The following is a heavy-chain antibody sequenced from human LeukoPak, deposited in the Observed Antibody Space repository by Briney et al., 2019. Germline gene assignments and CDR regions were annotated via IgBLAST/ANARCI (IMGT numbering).Heavy chain of an antibody. J-gene: IGHJ5*02. CDR3: ARDRSSGWYLTPNWFDP. CDR2: IWYDGSNK. Sequence: PGGSLRLSCAASGFTFSSYGMHWVRQAPGKGLEWVAVIWYDGSNKYYADSVKGRFTISRDNSKNTLYLQMNSLRAEDAAVYYCARDRSSGWYLTPNWFDPWGQGTLVTVSS. CDR1: GFTFSSYG. D-gene: IGHD6-19*01. V-gene: IGHV3-33*01.